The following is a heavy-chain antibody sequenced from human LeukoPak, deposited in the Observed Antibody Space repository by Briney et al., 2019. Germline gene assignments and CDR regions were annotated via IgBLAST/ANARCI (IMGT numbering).Heavy chain of an antibody. J-gene: IGHJ3*02. CDR3: ARDIVGIFHAFDI. V-gene: IGHV4-31*03. CDR2: IYYSGST. CDR1: GGSISSGGYY. Sequence: SQTLSLTCTVSGGSISSGGYYWSWIRQHPGKGLEWIGYIYYSGSTYYNPSLKSRVTISVDTSKNQFSLKLSSVTAVDTAVYYCARDIVGIFHAFDIWGQGTMVTVSS. D-gene: IGHD3-22*01.